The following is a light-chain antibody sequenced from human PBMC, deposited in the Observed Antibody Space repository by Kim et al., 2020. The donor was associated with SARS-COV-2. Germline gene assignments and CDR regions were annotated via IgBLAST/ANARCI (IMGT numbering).Light chain of an antibody. V-gene: IGLV3-27*01. Sequence: VSPGQTAGITCSGDVLAKKYARWFQQKPGQAPVLVIYKDSERPSGIPERFSGSSSGTTVTLTISGAQVEDEADYYCYSAADNNGVFGGGTQLTVL. J-gene: IGLJ3*02. CDR1: VLAKKY. CDR2: KDS. CDR3: YSAADNNGV.